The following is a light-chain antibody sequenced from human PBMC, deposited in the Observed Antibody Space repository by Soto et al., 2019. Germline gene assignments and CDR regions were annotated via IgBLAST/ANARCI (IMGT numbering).Light chain of an antibody. CDR3: QQYGSSGT. Sequence: EIVLTQPPATLSLSPGESATLSFRSSQSVSSYLAWYQQKPGQAPRLLIYDASNRATGIPARFSGSGSGTDFTLTISRLEPEDFAVYYCQQYGSSGTFGQGTKVDIK. J-gene: IGKJ1*01. V-gene: IGKV3-11*01. CDR1: QSVSSY. CDR2: DAS.